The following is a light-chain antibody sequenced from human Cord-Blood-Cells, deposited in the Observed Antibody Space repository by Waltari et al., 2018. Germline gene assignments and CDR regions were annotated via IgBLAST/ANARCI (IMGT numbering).Light chain of an antibody. CDR3: QQHNSYSWT. J-gene: IGKJ1*01. V-gene: IGKV1-5*01. CDR2: DAS. CDR1: QSISSW. Sequence: DIQMTQSPSPLSASVGDRVPLTCRASQSISSWLAWYQQKPGKAPKLLIYDASSLESGVPSRFSGSGSGTEFTLTISSLQPDDFATYYCQQHNSYSWTFGQGTKVEIK.